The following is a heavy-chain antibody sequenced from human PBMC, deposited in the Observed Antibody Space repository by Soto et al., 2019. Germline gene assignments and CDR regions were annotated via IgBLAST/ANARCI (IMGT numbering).Heavy chain of an antibody. CDR1: GCSISSSSYY. CDR3: ASLSRPENFYYYYGKDV. Sequence: SETLSLTCTVSGCSISSSSYYWGWIRQPPGKGLEWIGSIYYSGSTYYNPSLKSRVTISVDTSKNQFSLKLSSVTAADTAVYYCASLSRPENFYYYYGKDVWGQGTTVTVSS. J-gene: IGHJ6*02. V-gene: IGHV4-39*01. CDR2: IYYSGST.